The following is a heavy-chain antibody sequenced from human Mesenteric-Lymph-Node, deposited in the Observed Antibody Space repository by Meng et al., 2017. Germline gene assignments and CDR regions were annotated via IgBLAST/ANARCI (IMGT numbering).Heavy chain of an antibody. J-gene: IGHJ4*02. CDR3: ARDVRSVGATDY. CDR2: INPNSGGT. D-gene: IGHD1-26*01. CDR1: GYTFTGYY. Sequence: VRLVQSGAGVKKPGASVKASCKASGYTFTGYYMHWVRHAPGQGLEWMGRINPNSGGTNYAQKFQGRVTMTRDTSISTAYMELSRLRSDDTAVYYCARDVRSVGATDYWGQGTLVTVSS. V-gene: IGHV1-2*06.